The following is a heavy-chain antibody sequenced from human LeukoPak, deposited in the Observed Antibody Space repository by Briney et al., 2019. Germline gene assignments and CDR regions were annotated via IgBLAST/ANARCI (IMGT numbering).Heavy chain of an antibody. D-gene: IGHD4-17*01. J-gene: IGHJ4*02. CDR2: LYHSGST. CDR3: ARTTVTDYFDY. V-gene: IGHV4-30-2*01. Sequence: SETLSLTCAVSGGSISSGDYSWSWIRQPPGKGLEWIGYLYHSGSTYYNPSLKSRVTISVDRSKNQFSLKLSSVTAADTAVYYCARTTVTDYFDYWGQGTLDTVSS. CDR1: GGSISSGDYS.